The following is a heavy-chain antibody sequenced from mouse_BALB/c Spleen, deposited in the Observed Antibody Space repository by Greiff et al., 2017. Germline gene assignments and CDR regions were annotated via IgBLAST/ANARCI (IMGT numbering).Heavy chain of an antibody. V-gene: IGHV5-6-3*01. D-gene: IGHD4-1*01. CDR1: GFTFSSYG. J-gene: IGHJ2*01. Sequence: EVKLVESGGGLVQPGGSLKLSCAASGFTFSSYGMSWVRQTPDKRLELVATINSNGGSTYYPDSVKGRFTISRDNAKNTLYLQMSSLKSEDTAMYYCARNWDGFDYWGQGTTLTVSS. CDR2: INSNGGST. CDR3: ARNWDGFDY.